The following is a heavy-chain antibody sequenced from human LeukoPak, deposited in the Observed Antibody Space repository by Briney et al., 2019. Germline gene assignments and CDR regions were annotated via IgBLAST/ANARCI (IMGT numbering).Heavy chain of an antibody. D-gene: IGHD1-26*01. J-gene: IGHJ6*02. V-gene: IGHV1-8*01. CDR3: ARGPVEAVYGVSTED. CDR1: GYTFTNYD. CDR2: MNPNSGNT. Sequence: ASVKVSCKASGYTFTNYDINWVRQATGQRLEWMGWMNPNSGNTGYAQKFQGRVSLTRDTSISTAYMELSSLRSEDTAVYYCARGPVEAVYGVSTEDWGQGTTVTVSS.